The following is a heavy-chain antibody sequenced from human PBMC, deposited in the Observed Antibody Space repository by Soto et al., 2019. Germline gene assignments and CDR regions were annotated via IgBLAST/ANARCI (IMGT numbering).Heavy chain of an antibody. CDR1: GYTFTSYG. J-gene: IGHJ4*02. Sequence: GASVKVSCKASGYTFTSYGISWVRQAPGQGLEWMGWISAYNGNTNYAQKLQGRVTMTTDTSTSTAYMELRSLRSDDTAVYYCARDEIIRGCNGGSCYDYWGQGTLVTVSS. CDR3: ARDEIIRGCNGGSCYDY. V-gene: IGHV1-18*01. CDR2: ISAYNGNT. D-gene: IGHD2-15*01.